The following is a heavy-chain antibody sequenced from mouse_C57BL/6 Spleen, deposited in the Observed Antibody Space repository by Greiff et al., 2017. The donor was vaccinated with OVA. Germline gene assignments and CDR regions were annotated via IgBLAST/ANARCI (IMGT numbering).Heavy chain of an antibody. D-gene: IGHD3-1*01. Sequence: QVQLQQSGPELVKPGASVKLSCKASGYTFTNYCMHWVKQSHGQSLEWIGNINPSNGGTNYNEKFKGKATLTVDKSSSTAYMQLRSLTSEDSAVYDCARGGLGDYYFDYWGQGTTLTVSS. J-gene: IGHJ2*01. CDR3: ARGGLGDYYFDY. CDR1: GYTFTNYC. CDR2: INPSNGGT. V-gene: IGHV1-53*01.